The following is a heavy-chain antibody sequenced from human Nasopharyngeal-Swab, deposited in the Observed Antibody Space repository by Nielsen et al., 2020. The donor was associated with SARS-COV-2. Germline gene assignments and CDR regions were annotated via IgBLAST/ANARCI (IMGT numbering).Heavy chain of an antibody. J-gene: IGHJ4*02. CDR2: ISAYNGNT. CDR1: VYTFTSYG. D-gene: IGHD6-13*01. V-gene: IGHV1-18*01. CDR3: ARVIAAAANEGLDY. Sequence: ASVKVSCKASVYTFTSYGISWVRQAPGQGLEWMGWISAYNGNTNYAQKLQGRVTMTTDTSTSTAYMELRRLRSDDTAVYYCARVIAAAANEGLDYWGQGTLVTVSS.